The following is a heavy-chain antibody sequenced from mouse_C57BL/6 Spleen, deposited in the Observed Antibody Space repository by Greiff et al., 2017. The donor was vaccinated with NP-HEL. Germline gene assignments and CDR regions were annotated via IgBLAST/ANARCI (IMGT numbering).Heavy chain of an antibody. D-gene: IGHD1-1*01. CDR2: IYPRDGST. V-gene: IGHV1-85*01. CDR3: ARDYGSSYDYAMDY. J-gene: IGHJ4*01. Sequence: VQVVESVPELVKPGASVKLSCKASGYTFTSYDINWVKQRPGQGLEWIGWIYPRDGSTKYNEKCKGKATLTVDTSSSTAYMELHSLTSEDSAVYFCARDYGSSYDYAMDYWGQGTSVTVSS. CDR1: GYTFTSYD.